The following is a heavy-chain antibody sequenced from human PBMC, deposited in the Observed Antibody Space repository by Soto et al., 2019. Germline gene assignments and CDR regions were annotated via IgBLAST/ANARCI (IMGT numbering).Heavy chain of an antibody. V-gene: IGHV4-30-4*01. CDR1: GGSISSGDYY. CDR2: IYYSGST. Sequence: SETLSLTCTVSGGSISSGDYYWSWIRQPPGKGLEWIGYIYYSGSTYYNPSLKSRVTILVDTSKNQFSLKLSSVTAADTAVYYCARDSHDNSNYLPNWFDPWRQGTLVTVSS. D-gene: IGHD4-4*01. J-gene: IGHJ5*02. CDR3: ARDSHDNSNYLPNWFDP.